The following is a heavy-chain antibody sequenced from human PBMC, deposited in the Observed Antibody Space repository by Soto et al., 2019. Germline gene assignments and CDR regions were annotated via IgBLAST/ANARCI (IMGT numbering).Heavy chain of an antibody. D-gene: IGHD3-22*01. CDR3: ARVSLDSSGYYNDY. CDR2: ISAYNGNT. J-gene: IGHJ4*02. V-gene: IGHV1-18*01. CDR1: GYTFTSYG. Sequence: GASVKVSCKASGYTFTSYGISWVRQAPGQGLEWMGWISAYNGNTKYVQKLQGRVTMTTDTSTSTAYMELRSLRSDDTAVYYCARVSLDSSGYYNDYWGQGTLVTVSP.